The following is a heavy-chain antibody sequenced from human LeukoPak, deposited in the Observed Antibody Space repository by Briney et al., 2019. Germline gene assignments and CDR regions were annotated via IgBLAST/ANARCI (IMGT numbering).Heavy chain of an antibody. V-gene: IGHV1-2*02. D-gene: IGHD2-21*01. CDR2: INPNSGGA. CDR1: GYTFSGYY. Sequence: ASVKVSCKASGYTFSGYYMHWVRQAPGQGLEWMGWINPNSGGANYAQKFQGRVTMTRDTSISTAYMELNSLRSDDTAVYYCARDLQDPVVVVGFWGQGTLVTVSS. J-gene: IGHJ4*02. CDR3: ARDLQDPVVVVGF.